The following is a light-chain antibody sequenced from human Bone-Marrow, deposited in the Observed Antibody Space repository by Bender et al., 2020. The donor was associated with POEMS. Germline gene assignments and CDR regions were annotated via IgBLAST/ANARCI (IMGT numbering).Light chain of an antibody. J-gene: IGLJ3*02. CDR2: KDT. Sequence: SYELTQPPSVSVSPGQTARITCSGDSLPKQYAYWYQQKPGQAPVTVIYKDTERPSGIPERFSGSRSGTTVTLTISGVQAEDEADYYCQSYDNNRRVFGGGTHLTVL. CDR3: QSYDNNRRV. V-gene: IGLV3-25*02. CDR1: SLPKQY.